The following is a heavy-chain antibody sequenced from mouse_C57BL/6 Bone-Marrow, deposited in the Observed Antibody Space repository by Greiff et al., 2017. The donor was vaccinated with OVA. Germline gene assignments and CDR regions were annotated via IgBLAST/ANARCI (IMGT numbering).Heavy chain of an antibody. Sequence: EVKLVESGGDLVKPGGSLKLSCAASGFTFSSYGMSWVRQTPDKRLEWVATISSGGSYTYYPDSVKGRFTISRDNAKNTLYLQMSSLKSEDTAMYYCARQRWDEAYWGQGTLVTVSA. CDR2: ISSGGSYT. V-gene: IGHV5-6*02. J-gene: IGHJ3*01. CDR1: GFTFSSYG. CDR3: ARQRWDEAY. D-gene: IGHD4-1*01.